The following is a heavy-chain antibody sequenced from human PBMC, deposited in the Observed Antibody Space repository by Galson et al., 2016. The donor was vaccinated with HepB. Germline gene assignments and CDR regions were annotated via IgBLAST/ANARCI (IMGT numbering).Heavy chain of an antibody. CDR1: GFTVNDNH. J-gene: IGHJ4*02. CDR3: ARATKWELLGCYFDD. V-gene: IGHV3-66*01. D-gene: IGHD1-26*01. Sequence: ALRLPCAVAGFTVNDNHMAWVRQAPATGLEWVSALYRSGTTYYANSVKGRFIISRDNSRNTVSLQMNSRRAEDTAVYCCARATKWELLGCYFDDWGQGTLVTVSS. CDR2: LYRSGTT.